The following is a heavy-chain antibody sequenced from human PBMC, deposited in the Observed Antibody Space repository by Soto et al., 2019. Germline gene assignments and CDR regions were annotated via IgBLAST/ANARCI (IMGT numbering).Heavy chain of an antibody. V-gene: IGHV4-59*08. CDR1: GGSISSYY. CDR2: IYYSGSI. CDR3: ARRIGRDGYNYYYFDY. D-gene: IGHD1-1*01. J-gene: IGHJ4*02. Sequence: QVQLQESGPGLVKPSETLSLTCKVSGGSISSYYWSWIRQPPGKALEWIGHIYYSGSINYNPSLKSRVTISVDTSKNQFSLKLTSVTAADTALYYCARRIGRDGYNYYYFDYWGQGTLVTVSS.